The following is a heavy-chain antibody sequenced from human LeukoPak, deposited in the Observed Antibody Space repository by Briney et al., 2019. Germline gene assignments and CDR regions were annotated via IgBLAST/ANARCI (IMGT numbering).Heavy chain of an antibody. CDR1: GGSIGSDY. Sequence: SETLSLTCTVSGGSIGSDYWTWIRQPPGKGLEYIGYIYYTGGTNYNPSLKSRVTISVDTSKNQFSLKLSSVTAADTAVYYCARLWGYCSGGSCYFDYWGQGTLVTVSS. CDR3: ARLWGYCSGGSCYFDY. D-gene: IGHD2-15*01. CDR2: IYYTGGT. J-gene: IGHJ4*02. V-gene: IGHV4-59*08.